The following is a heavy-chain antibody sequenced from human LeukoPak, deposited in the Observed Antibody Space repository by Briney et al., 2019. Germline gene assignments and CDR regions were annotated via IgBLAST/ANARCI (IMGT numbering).Heavy chain of an antibody. CDR1: GFTVSTKY. J-gene: IGHJ2*01. CDR3: ARVGDHYHWYFDL. CDR2: IYSGEST. D-gene: IGHD3-10*01. Sequence: QPGGSLRLSCAASGFTVSTKYTSWVRQAPGKGLEWVSIIYSGESTYYAESVKGRFIVSRDNSKNTLYLQMNSLRVDDTAVYSCARVGDHYHWYFDLWGRGTLVTVSS. V-gene: IGHV3-53*01.